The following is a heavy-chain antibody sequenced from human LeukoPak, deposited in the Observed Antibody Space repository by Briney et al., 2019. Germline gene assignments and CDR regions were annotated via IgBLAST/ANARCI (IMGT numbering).Heavy chain of an antibody. CDR1: GFTFSSYW. V-gene: IGHV3-7*01. CDR3: AKDGLDIVVVPAANTGFPDV. CDR2: INQDESEK. D-gene: IGHD2-2*01. J-gene: IGHJ6*04. Sequence: GGSLRLSCAASGFTFSSYWMSWVRQAPGKGLEWVANINQDESEKYYVDSVKGRFTISRDNSKNTLYLQMNSLRAEDTAVYYCAKDGLDIVVVPAANTGFPDVWGKGTTVTISS.